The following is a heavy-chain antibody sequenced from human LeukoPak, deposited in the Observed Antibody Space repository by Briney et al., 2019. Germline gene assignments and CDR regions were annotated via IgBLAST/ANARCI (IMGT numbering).Heavy chain of an antibody. J-gene: IGHJ4*02. Sequence: GGSLRLSCAASGFTFSDYYMSWIRQAPGTGLEWVSYISSSGSTIYYADSVKGRFTISRDNAKNSLFLQMNSLRAEDTAVYYCARGISNWKWPPGLNDYWGQGTLVTVSS. CDR2: ISSSGSTI. V-gene: IGHV3-11*01. CDR3: ARGISNWKWPPGLNDY. D-gene: IGHD2-15*01. CDR1: GFTFSDYY.